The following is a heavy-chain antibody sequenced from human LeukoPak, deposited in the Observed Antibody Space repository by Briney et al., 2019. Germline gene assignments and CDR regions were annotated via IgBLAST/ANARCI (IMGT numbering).Heavy chain of an antibody. V-gene: IGHV3-21*01. J-gene: IGHJ5*02. Sequence: GGSLRLSCAASGFTFSSYSMNWVRQAPGKGLEWVSSISSSSSYIYYADSVKGRFTISRDNAKNSLYLQMNSLRAEDTAVYYCARDFGITFGGVTNWFDPWGQGTLVTVSS. CDR2: ISSSSSYI. CDR1: GFTFSSYS. CDR3: ARDFGITFGGVTNWFDP. D-gene: IGHD3-16*01.